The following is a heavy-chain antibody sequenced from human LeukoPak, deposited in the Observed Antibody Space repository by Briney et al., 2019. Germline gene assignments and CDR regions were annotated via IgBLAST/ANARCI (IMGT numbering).Heavy chain of an antibody. J-gene: IGHJ4*02. Sequence: PGGSLRLSCAASGFTFGDYAMHWVRQTPGKGLQWVSGISWSGGGIGYADSVKGRFTISRDNAKNSLYLQMNSLRPEDTAFYFCAKGQYGGYDSQPDYWGQATLVTVST. V-gene: IGHV3-9*01. D-gene: IGHD5-12*01. CDR1: GFTFGDYA. CDR2: ISWSGGGI. CDR3: AKGQYGGYDSQPDY.